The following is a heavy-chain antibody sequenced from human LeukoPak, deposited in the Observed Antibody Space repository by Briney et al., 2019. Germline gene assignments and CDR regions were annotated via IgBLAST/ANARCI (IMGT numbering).Heavy chain of an antibody. CDR1: GFTLDDYG. V-gene: IGHV3-20*04. Sequence: PGGSLRLSRAASGFTLDDYGMSWVRQAPGKGLEWVAGINWNGGITGYADSVKGRFTISRDNAQNSLYLQMNSLRADDTALYYCARGMYYGSGNYYNWGQGTLVTVSS. CDR3: ARGMYYGSGNYYN. CDR2: INWNGGIT. J-gene: IGHJ4*02. D-gene: IGHD3-10*01.